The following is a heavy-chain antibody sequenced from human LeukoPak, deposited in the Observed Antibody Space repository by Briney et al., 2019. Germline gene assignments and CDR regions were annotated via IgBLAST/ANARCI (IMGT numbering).Heavy chain of an antibody. CDR2: IYDSGTS. CDR1: GGSISNYF. D-gene: IGHD6-19*01. Sequence: SETLSLTCTVSGGSISNYFWSWIRQPPGKGLEWVAYIYDSGTSNYNPSLKSRVTISVDTSKNQFSLSLSSVTAADTAVYYCARSNGWHSFDYWAQGTLVTVSS. J-gene: IGHJ4*02. V-gene: IGHV4-59*01. CDR3: ARSNGWHSFDY.